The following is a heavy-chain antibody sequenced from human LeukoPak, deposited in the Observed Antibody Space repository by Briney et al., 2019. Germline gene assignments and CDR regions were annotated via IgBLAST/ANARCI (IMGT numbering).Heavy chain of an antibody. J-gene: IGHJ4*02. CDR2: ISTNGGST. V-gene: IGHV3-64*01. Sequence: GGSLRLSCAASGFTFSSYAMYWVRQAPGKGLEYVSAISTNGGSTYYANSVKGRFTISRDNSKNTLYLQMGSLRAEEMAVYYCAGGSSWYRGIDYWGQGTLVTVSS. D-gene: IGHD6-13*01. CDR3: AGGSSWYRGIDY. CDR1: GFTFSSYA.